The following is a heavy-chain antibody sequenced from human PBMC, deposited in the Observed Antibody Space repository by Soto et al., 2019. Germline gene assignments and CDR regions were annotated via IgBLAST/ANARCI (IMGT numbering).Heavy chain of an antibody. D-gene: IGHD4-4*01. Sequence: KPSETLSLTCTVSGGSISSSSYYWGWIRQPPGKGLEWIGSIYYSGSTYYNPSLKSRVTISVDTSKNQFSLKLSSVTAADTAVYYCARRDVTTDYWGQGTLVTVSS. V-gene: IGHV4-39*01. J-gene: IGHJ4*02. CDR1: GGSISSSSYY. CDR2: IYYSGST. CDR3: ARRDVTTDY.